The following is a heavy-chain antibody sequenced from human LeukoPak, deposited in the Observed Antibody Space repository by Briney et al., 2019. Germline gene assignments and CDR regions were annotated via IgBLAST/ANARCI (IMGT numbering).Heavy chain of an antibody. CDR2: INYRGSA. Sequence: PSQTLSLTCTVSGGSISSVDYYWRWIRQYPGTGLEWIGYINYRGSAYYNPSLKSRVTISVDTSKNQFSLKLTSVTAADTAVYYCARDTVPGDSFDIWGQGTMVTVSS. V-gene: IGHV4-31*03. J-gene: IGHJ3*02. CDR1: GGSISSVDYY. CDR3: ARDTVPGDSFDI.